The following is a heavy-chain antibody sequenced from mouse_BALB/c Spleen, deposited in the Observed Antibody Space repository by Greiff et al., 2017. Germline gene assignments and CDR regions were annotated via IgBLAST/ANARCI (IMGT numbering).Heavy chain of an antibody. CDR2: IYPSDSYT. V-gene: IGHV1-69*02. D-gene: IGHD6-1*01. CDR1: GYTFTSYW. J-gene: IGHJ4*01. Sequence: QVQLQQPGAELVRPGASVKLSCKASGYTFTSYWINWVKQRPGQGLEWIGNIYPSDSYTNYNQKFKDKATLTVDKSSSTAYMQLSSPTSEDSAVYYCTRGLADDAMDYWGQGTSVTVSS. CDR3: TRGLADDAMDY.